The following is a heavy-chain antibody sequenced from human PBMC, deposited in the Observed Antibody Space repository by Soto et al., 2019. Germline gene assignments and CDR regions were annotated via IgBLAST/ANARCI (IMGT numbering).Heavy chain of an antibody. V-gene: IGHV3-23*01. CDR3: ASYRSTYGDLREY. CDR2: ISSSGGTT. CDR1: GFTFSSYA. Sequence: EVQLLDSGGGLVQPGGSLRLSCAASGFTFSSYAMSWVRQAPGKGLEWVSAISSSGGTTYYADSVKGRFTISRDNSKNTLYLQLNSLRAEDTAVYYCASYRSTYGDLREYWGQGTLVTVSS. D-gene: IGHD4-17*01. J-gene: IGHJ4*02.